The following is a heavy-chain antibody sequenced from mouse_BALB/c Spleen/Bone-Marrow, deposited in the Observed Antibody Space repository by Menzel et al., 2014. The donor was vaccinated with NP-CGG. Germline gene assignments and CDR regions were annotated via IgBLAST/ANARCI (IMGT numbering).Heavy chain of an antibody. CDR2: INYSGST. CDR3: VRSGYYGSYPASY. J-gene: IGHJ3*01. V-gene: IGHV3-8*02. Sequence: EVKLMESGPSLVKPSQTLSLPCSVTGDSITNGYWNWIRKFPGNKLEYMGYINYSGSTYYNPSLKSRISITRDTSKNQFFLQLDSVTTEDTATYYCVRSGYYGSYPASYWGQGTLVTVSA. D-gene: IGHD2-1*01. CDR1: GDSITNGY.